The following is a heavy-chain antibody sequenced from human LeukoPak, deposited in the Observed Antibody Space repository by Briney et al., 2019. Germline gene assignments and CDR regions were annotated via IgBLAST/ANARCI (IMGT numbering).Heavy chain of an antibody. CDR3: ATVPTVPTYYDFWSGYYDY. CDR1: GYTFTVYY. D-gene: IGHD3-3*01. CDR2: VAPEDGET. V-gene: IGHV1-69-2*01. J-gene: IGHJ4*02. Sequence: ASVKVSCKVSGYTFTVYYMHWVQQAPGKGLEWMGLVAPEDGETIYAEKFQGRVTITADTSTDTAYMELGSLRSEDTAVYYCATVPTVPTYYDFWSGYYDYWGQGTLVTVSS.